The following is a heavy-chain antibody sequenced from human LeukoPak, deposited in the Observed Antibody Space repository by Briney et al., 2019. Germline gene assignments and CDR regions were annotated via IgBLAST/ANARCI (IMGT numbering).Heavy chain of an antibody. Sequence: GGSLRLSCAASGFTFSDYYMSWIRQAPGKGLEWVSYISSSGSTIYYADSVKGRFTISRDNAKNSLYLQMNSLRAEDTAVYYCASPYSSGYYYPFDYWGRGTLVTVSS. J-gene: IGHJ4*02. CDR3: ASPYSSGYYYPFDY. CDR1: GFTFSDYY. D-gene: IGHD3-22*01. CDR2: ISSSGSTI. V-gene: IGHV3-11*01.